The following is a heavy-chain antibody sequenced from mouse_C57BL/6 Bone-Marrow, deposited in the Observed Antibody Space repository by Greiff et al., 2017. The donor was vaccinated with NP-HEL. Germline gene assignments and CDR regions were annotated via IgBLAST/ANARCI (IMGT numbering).Heavy chain of an antibody. D-gene: IGHD2-3*01. CDR1: GFTFSSSG. CDR3: ARYDGTAWFAY. Sequence: VQLKESGGDLVKPGGSLKLSCAASGFTFSSSGMSWVRQTPDKRLEWVATISSGGSYTYYPDSVKGRFTISRDNAKNTLYLQISSLKSEDTAMYYCARYDGTAWFAYWGQGTLVTVSA. CDR2: ISSGGSYT. V-gene: IGHV5-6*01. J-gene: IGHJ3*01.